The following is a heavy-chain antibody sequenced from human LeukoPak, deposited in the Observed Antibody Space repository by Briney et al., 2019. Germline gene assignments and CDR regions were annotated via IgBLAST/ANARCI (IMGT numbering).Heavy chain of an antibody. D-gene: IGHD3-3*01. J-gene: IGHJ4*02. CDR2: IWYDGSNK. V-gene: IGHV3-33*01. Sequence: PGVSLRLSYAASGFTFSSYGMHWVRQAPGKGLEWVAVIWYDGSNKYYADSVKGRFTISRDNSKNTLYLQMNSLRAEDTAVYYCARDPHEFRSGYFDYWGQGTLVTVSS. CDR3: ARDPHEFRSGYFDY. CDR1: GFTFSSYG.